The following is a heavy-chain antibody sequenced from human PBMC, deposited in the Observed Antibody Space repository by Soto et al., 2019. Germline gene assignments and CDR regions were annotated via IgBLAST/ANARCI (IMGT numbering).Heavy chain of an antibody. V-gene: IGHV1-3*01. CDR2: INAGNGNT. Sequence: ASVKVSCKASGYTFTSYAMHWVRQAPGQRLEWMGWINAGNGNTKYSQKFQGRVNITRDKSASTAYMELSSLRSEDTAEYYCTRDKRGFWRAYYYYYMDVWGKGTTVTVSS. J-gene: IGHJ6*03. CDR3: TRDKRGFWRAYYYYYMDV. CDR1: GYTFTSYA. D-gene: IGHD3-3*01.